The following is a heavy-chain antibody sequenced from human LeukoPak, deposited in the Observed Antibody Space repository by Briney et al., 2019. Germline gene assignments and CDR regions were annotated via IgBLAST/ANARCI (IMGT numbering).Heavy chain of an antibody. CDR3: ARRMAVGGPGYFDY. CDR1: GDSVSSNTAT. Sequence: SQTLSLTCAISGDSVSSNTATWNWIRQSPSRGLEWLGRTYYRSKWYSDYALSVKSRIIVNPDTSKIQFSLQLNSVTPEDTAVYFCARRMAVGGPGYFDYWSQGSLVTVSA. J-gene: IGHJ4*02. D-gene: IGHD6-19*01. CDR2: TYYRSKWYS. V-gene: IGHV6-1*01.